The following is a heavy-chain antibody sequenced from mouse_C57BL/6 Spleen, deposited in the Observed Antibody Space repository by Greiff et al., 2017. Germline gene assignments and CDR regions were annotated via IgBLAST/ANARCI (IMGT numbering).Heavy chain of an antibody. J-gene: IGHJ1*03. D-gene: IGHD1-1*01. CDR3: ARKEGVYYGSSYYWYFDV. V-gene: IGHV2-9-1*01. Sequence: VQGVESGPGLVAPSQSLSITCTVSGFSLTSYAISWVRQPPGKGLEWLGVIWTGGGTNYNSALKSRLSISKDNSKSQVFLKMNSLQTDDTARYYCARKEGVYYGSSYYWYFDVWGTGTTVTVSS. CDR2: IWTGGGT. CDR1: GFSLTSYA.